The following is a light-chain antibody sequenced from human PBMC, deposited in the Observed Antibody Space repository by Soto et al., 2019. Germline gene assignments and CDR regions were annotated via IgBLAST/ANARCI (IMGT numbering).Light chain of an antibody. CDR3: CSYAGSYVV. J-gene: IGLJ2*01. CDR2: DAS. CDR1: SSDVGGYNY. Sequence: QSALTQPRSVSGSPGQSVTISCTGTSSDVGGYNYVSWYQQYPGKAPKLMIYDASERPSGVPDRFSGSKSGNTASLTISGLQAGDEADYYCCSYAGSYVVFGGGTKLPVL. V-gene: IGLV2-11*01.